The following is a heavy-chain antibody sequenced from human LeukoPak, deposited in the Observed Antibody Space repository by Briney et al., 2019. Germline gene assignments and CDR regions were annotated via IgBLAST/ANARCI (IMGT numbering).Heavy chain of an antibody. V-gene: IGHV4-39*01. Sequence: SETLSLTCTVSGDSISPSSYYWGWIRQPPGKGLDWIGSIYLSGSTYYNPSLKSQVTISMDTSKNQFSLKLSSVTAADTAFYYCAASSYDSSGPHGSWGQGILVTVSS. CDR2: IYLSGST. CDR3: AASSYDSSGPHGS. J-gene: IGHJ1*01. CDR1: GDSISPSSYY. D-gene: IGHD3-22*01.